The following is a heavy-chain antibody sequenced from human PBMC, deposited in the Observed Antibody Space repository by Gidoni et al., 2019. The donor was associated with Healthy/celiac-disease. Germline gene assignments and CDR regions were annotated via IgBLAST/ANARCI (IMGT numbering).Heavy chain of an antibody. Sequence: EVQLVESGGGLVQPGRSLRLSCAASGFTFADYAMHWVRQAPGKGLEWVSGISWNSGSIGYADSVKGRFTISRDNAKNSLYLQMNRLRAEDTALYYCAKDGAAAGVGYGMDVWGQGTTVTVSS. J-gene: IGHJ6*02. CDR2: ISWNSGSI. D-gene: IGHD6-13*01. V-gene: IGHV3-9*01. CDR3: AKDGAAAGVGYGMDV. CDR1: GFTFADYA.